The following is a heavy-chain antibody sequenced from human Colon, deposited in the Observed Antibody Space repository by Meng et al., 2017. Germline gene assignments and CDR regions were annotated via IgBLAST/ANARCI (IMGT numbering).Heavy chain of an antibody. Sequence: VPLIQSWRRVQHAGAAVRVAFKVSGYTLTELSMHWVRQAPGKGLEWIGGCDAESGKVVYAQEFQGRVTMTEDSSTNTAYMELSSLRSEDTAVFYCATGFSGYSPNRIEAYYLDHWGQGSLVTVSS. CDR3: ATGFSGYSPNRIEAYYLDH. CDR2: CDAESGKV. CDR1: GYTLTELS. V-gene: IGHV1-24*01. D-gene: IGHD5-18*01. J-gene: IGHJ4*02.